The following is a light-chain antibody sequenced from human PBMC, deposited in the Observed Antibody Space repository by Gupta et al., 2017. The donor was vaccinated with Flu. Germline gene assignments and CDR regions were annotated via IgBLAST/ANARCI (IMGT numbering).Light chain of an antibody. CDR3: QQLTWNT. Sequence: SPGERATLSCRASQGITNGLGWYQQKPGQAPRLLIYDTSTRAAGIPARFSGSGSGTDFILTISSLETEDFAVYFCQQLTWNTFGQGTKLEI. CDR1: QGITNG. CDR2: DTS. J-gene: IGKJ2*01. V-gene: IGKV3-11*01.